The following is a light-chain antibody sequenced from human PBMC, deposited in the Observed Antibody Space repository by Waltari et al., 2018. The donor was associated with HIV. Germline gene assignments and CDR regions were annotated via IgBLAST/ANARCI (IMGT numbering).Light chain of an antibody. Sequence: QSALTQPASVSGSPGQSITISCTGTNSDIGAYTFVSWYQQHPDQAPRLILFGVTRRPAGISARFSGLKSGNTASLTMFGLQDEDEADYYCSSYTSLKTVVFGGGTKLTVL. J-gene: IGLJ3*02. CDR1: NSDIGAYTF. V-gene: IGLV2-14*01. CDR2: GVT. CDR3: SSYTSLKTVV.